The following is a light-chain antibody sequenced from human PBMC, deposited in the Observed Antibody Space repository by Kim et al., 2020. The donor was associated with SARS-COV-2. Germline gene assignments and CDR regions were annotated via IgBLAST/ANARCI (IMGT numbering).Light chain of an antibody. Sequence: SYELTQPPSVSVSPGQTARITCSGDAFPKQYAYWYQQKPGQAPVLVIYEDSERPSGIPERFSGYSSGSTVTLSISGVQAEDESDYYCQSADSSGIWVFGG. J-gene: IGLJ3*02. CDR1: AFPKQY. CDR3: QSADSSGIWV. V-gene: IGLV3-25*03. CDR2: EDS.